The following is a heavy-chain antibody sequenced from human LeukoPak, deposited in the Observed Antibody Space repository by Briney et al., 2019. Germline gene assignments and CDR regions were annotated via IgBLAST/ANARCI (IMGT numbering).Heavy chain of an antibody. CDR1: GFTFSSYS. Sequence: GESLRLSCAASGFTFSSYSMNWVRQAPGKGLEWVSSISSSSSYIYYADSVKGRFTISRDNAKNSLYLQMNSLRAEDTAVYYCAWTTGTGDAFDIWGQGTMVTVSS. CDR3: AWTTGTGDAFDI. J-gene: IGHJ3*02. V-gene: IGHV3-21*01. CDR2: ISSSSSYI. D-gene: IGHD1-1*01.